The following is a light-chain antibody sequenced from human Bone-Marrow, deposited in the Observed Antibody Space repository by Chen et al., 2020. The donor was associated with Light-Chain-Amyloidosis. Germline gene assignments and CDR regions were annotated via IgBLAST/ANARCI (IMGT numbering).Light chain of an antibody. Sequence: QSALTQPASVSGSPGQSITIACTGTSGDVGTYNYVSCYQQHPGKAPKVMIYAVSNRPSGVSNRFSGSKAGNAASLTISGLQAEDEADYYCSSFTSSSSYVFGPGTKVTVL. CDR1: SGDVGTYNY. CDR3: SSFTSSSSYV. J-gene: IGLJ1*01. V-gene: IGLV2-14*01. CDR2: AVS.